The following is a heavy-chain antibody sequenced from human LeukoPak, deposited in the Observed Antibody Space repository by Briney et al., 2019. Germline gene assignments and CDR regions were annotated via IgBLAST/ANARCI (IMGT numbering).Heavy chain of an antibody. D-gene: IGHD1-26*01. CDR1: GGSISGYY. Sequence: SETLSLTCTVSGGSISGYYWSWIRQPPGKGLEWIGYIYYTGSINYNPSLKSRVTISVDTSKNHFSLKLSSVTAADTAVYYCARDNSRSSGGNFDFWGQGTLVTVSS. J-gene: IGHJ4*02. CDR2: IYYTGSI. V-gene: IGHV4-59*01. CDR3: ARDNSRSSGGNFDF.